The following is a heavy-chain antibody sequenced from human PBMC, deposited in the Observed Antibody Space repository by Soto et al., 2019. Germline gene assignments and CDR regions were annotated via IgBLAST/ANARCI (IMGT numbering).Heavy chain of an antibody. Sequence: SETLSLTCTVSSGSVSSGGYFWSWIRQLPGKGLEWIGYIYHTGSTFYNPSLKSRVTISLDTSKSQFSLRLTSVTAADTAMYFCAGSSARSTFDYWGPGTMGTVSS. J-gene: IGHJ4*02. CDR3: AGSSARSTFDY. CDR1: SGSVSSGGYF. V-gene: IGHV4-31*03. CDR2: IYHTGST. D-gene: IGHD2-2*01.